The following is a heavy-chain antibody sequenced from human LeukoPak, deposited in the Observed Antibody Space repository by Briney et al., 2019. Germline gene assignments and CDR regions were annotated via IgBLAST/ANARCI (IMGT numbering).Heavy chain of an antibody. V-gene: IGHV4-39*07. D-gene: IGHD4-11*01. CDR2: MYYSGST. J-gene: IGHJ6*02. Sequence: SETLSLTCTVSSGSISSTSYYWGWIRQPPGMGLEWIGSMYYSGSTYYNPSLKSRVTISVDTSKSQFSLKLSSVTAADTALYYCARDSRAGSNWIYYYHMDVWGQGTTVIVSS. CDR1: SGSISSTSYY. CDR3: ARDSRAGSNWIYYYHMDV.